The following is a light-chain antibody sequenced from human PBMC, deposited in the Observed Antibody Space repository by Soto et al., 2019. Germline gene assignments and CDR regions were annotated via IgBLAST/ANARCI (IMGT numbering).Light chain of an antibody. J-gene: IGKJ2*01. CDR1: PSVSSTY. V-gene: IGKV3-20*01. CDR2: AAS. Sequence: EMVLTQSPGTLPLSPGARATLSCRASPSVSSTYLAWYQQKPGQPPRLRTYAASSRATGIPDRCSGAGSGTDLTRTTGTLGHADFEVYYCQEYDNSRYAFGPGTKLEIK. CDR3: QEYDNSRYA.